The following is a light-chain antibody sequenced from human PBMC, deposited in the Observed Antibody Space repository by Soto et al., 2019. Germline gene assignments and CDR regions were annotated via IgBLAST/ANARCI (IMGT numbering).Light chain of an antibody. J-gene: IGLJ1*01. CDR3: VSYTSSTTYV. CDR2: DVA. Sequence: LTQPASVSDSPGQSITISCTGTSSDVGGSNFVSWYQQHPGKPPKLIIYDVANRPSGVSNRFSGSKSGSTASLIISRLQTEDEADYYCVSYTSSTTYVFGTGTKGTVL. CDR1: SSDVGGSNF. V-gene: IGLV2-14*03.